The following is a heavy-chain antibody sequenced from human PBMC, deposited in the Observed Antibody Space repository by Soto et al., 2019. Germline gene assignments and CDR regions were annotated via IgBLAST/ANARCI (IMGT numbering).Heavy chain of an antibody. Sequence: GESLKISCKGSGYSFTSYWIGWVRQMPGKGLEWMGIIYPGDSDTRYSPSFQGQVTISADKSISTAYLQWSSLKASDTAMYYCARGKLELPAYCGMDVWGQGTTVTVSS. J-gene: IGHJ6*02. CDR1: GYSFTSYW. V-gene: IGHV5-51*01. CDR3: ARGKLELPAYCGMDV. D-gene: IGHD1-7*01. CDR2: IYPGDSDT.